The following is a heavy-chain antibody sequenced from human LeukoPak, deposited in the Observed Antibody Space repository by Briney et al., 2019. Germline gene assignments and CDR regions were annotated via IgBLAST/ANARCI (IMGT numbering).Heavy chain of an antibody. CDR3: AKDLSYNYGATKDY. D-gene: IGHD1-1*01. CDR2: IDSSGGTI. J-gene: IGHJ4*02. CDR1: GFTFSSCE. V-gene: IGHV3-48*03. Sequence: GGSLRLSCAASGFTFSSCEMNWVRQAPGKGLEWVSYIDSSGGTIYYADSVKGRFTISRDNSKNTLYLQMNSLRAEDTAVYYCAKDLSYNYGATKDYWGQGTLVTVSS.